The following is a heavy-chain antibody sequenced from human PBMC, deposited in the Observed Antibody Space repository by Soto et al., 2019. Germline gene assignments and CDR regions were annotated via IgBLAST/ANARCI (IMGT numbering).Heavy chain of an antibody. V-gene: IGHV4-59*01. D-gene: IGHD2-21*02. CDR1: GGSISSYY. CDR2: IYYSGST. J-gene: IGHJ4*02. CDR3: ARDRPKGYGGNSLAEFDY. Sequence: PSETLSLTCTVSGGSISSYYWSWIRQPPGKGLEWIGYIYYSGSTNYNPSLKSRVTISVDTSKNQFSLKLSSVTAADTAVYYCARDRPKGYGGNSLAEFDYWGRGTLVTVSS.